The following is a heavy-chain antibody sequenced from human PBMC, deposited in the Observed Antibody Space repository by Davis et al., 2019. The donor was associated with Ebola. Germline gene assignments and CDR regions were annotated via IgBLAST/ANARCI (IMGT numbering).Heavy chain of an antibody. CDR2: IYYSGST. Sequence: MPSETLSLTCTVSGGSISSYYWSWIRQPPGKGLEWIGYIYYSGSTNYNPSLKSRVTISVDTSKNQFSLKLSSVTAADTAVYYCARETYYYDSSGYVYYYGMDVWGQGTTVTVSS. D-gene: IGHD3-22*01. CDR1: GGSISSYY. V-gene: IGHV4-59*01. J-gene: IGHJ6*02. CDR3: ARETYYYDSSGYVYYYGMDV.